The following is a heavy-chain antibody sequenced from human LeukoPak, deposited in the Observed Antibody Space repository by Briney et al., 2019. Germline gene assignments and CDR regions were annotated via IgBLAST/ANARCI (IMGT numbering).Heavy chain of an antibody. D-gene: IGHD1-26*01. J-gene: IGHJ3*02. CDR1: GYSISSGYY. V-gene: IGHV4-38-2*02. CDR2: IYHSGST. CDR3: ARARTRYSGSYGGAFDT. Sequence: PSETLSLTCTVSGYSISSGYYWGWIRQPPGKGLEWIGSIYHSGSTYYNPSLKSRVTISVDTPKNQFSLKLSSVTAADTAVYYCARARTRYSGSYGGAFDTWGQGTMVTVSS.